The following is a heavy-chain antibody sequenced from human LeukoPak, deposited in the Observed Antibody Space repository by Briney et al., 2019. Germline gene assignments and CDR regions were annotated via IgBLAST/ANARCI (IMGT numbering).Heavy chain of an antibody. D-gene: IGHD1-26*01. CDR3: ARGGHGAADQ. CDR2: ISPSTTHT. CDR1: GFTFSTYS. Sequence: GGSLRLSCAASGFTFSTYSMNWVRQAPGKGLEWLSYISPSTTHTSYADSVKGRFTISRDNAKSLLYLQMNSLRAEDTAVYYCARGGHGAADQWGQGTLVTVSS. V-gene: IGHV3-21*04. J-gene: IGHJ5*02.